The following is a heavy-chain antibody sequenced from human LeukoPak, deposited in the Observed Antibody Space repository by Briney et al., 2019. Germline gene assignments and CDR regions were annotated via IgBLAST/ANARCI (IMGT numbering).Heavy chain of an antibody. CDR3: ARQGRGYGGTFDY. CDR2: IYYSGST. J-gene: IGHJ4*02. CDR1: GGSISSYY. Sequence: SETLSLTCTVSGGSISSYYWSWIRQPPGKGLEWIGYIYYSGSTNYNPSPKSRVTISVDTSKNQFSLKLSSVTAADTAVYYCARQGRGYGGTFDYWGQGTLVTVSS. V-gene: IGHV4-59*01. D-gene: IGHD3-16*01.